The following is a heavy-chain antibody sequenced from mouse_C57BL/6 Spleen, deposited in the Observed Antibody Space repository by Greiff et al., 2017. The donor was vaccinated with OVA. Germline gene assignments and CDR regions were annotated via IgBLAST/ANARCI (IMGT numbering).Heavy chain of an antibody. V-gene: IGHV2-2*01. D-gene: IGHD2-3*01. CDR1: GFSLTSYG. CDR3: ARNGRDGYYVYYFDY. Sequence: QVHVKQSGPGLVQPSQSLSITCTVSGFSLTSYGVHWVRQSPGKGLEWLGVIWSGGSTDYNAAFISRLSISKDNSKSQVFFKMNSLQADDTAIYYCARNGRDGYYVYYFDYWGQGTTLTVSS. J-gene: IGHJ2*01. CDR2: IWSGGST.